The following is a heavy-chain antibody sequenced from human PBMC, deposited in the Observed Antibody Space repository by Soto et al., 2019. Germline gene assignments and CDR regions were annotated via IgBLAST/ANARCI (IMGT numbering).Heavy chain of an antibody. CDR2: IYYSGST. CDR3: ARGYCSSTSCYAYPYYYYMDV. Sequence: PSETLSLTYTVSGGSISSYYWSWIRQPQGKGLEWIGYIYYSGSTNYNPSLKSRVTISVDTSKNQFSLKLSSVTAADTAVYYCARGYCSSTSCYAYPYYYYMDVWGKGTTVTVSS. V-gene: IGHV4-59*01. D-gene: IGHD2-2*01. J-gene: IGHJ6*03. CDR1: GGSISSYY.